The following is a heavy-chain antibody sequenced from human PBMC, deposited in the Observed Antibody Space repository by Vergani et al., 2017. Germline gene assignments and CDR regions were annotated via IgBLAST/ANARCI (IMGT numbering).Heavy chain of an antibody. CDR3: AASSIAAAGRKFFDY. J-gene: IGHJ4*02. V-gene: IGHV3-33*01. Sequence: QVQLVESGGGVVQPGRSLRLSCAASGFTFSSYGMHWVRQAPGKGLEWVAVIWYDGSNKYYADSVKGRFTISRDNSKNTLYLQMNSLRAEDTAVYYCAASSIAAAGRKFFDYRGQGTLVTVSS. CDR1: GFTFSSYG. D-gene: IGHD6-13*01. CDR2: IWYDGSNK.